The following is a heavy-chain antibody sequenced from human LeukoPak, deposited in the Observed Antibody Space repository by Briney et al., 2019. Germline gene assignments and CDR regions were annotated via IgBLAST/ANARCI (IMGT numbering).Heavy chain of an antibody. J-gene: IGHJ4*02. CDR1: GYTFTGYY. Sequence: ASVKVSCKASGYTFTGYYMHWVRQAPGQGLEWMGWINPKSGGTNYAQRFQGRVTMTRDTSISSAYMELSRLRSDDAAFYYCVRGGYNYGVDYWGQGTLVTVSS. CDR2: INPKSGGT. V-gene: IGHV1-2*02. D-gene: IGHD5-18*01. CDR3: VRGGYNYGVDY.